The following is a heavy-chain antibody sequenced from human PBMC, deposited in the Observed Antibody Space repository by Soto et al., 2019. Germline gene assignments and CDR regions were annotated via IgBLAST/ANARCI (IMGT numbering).Heavy chain of an antibody. J-gene: IGHJ5*02. V-gene: IGHV4-59*08. Sequence: SETLSLTCTVSGASIRSYYWSWIRQPPGKGLEWIGFIHHSGSTNYNPSLKSRVTISVDTSKNQFSLKVSSVTAADTAVYYCERQGPSGSYYGWFDPWGQGTLVTVSS. D-gene: IGHD1-26*01. CDR3: ERQGPSGSYYGWFDP. CDR2: IHHSGST. CDR1: GASIRSYY.